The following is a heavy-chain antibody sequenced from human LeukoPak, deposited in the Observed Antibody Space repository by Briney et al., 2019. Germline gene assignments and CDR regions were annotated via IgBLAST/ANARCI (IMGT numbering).Heavy chain of an antibody. V-gene: IGHV3-23*01. D-gene: IGHD1-1*01. CDR1: GFTFSSHA. CDR2: ASGGGRKT. J-gene: IGHJ4*02. Sequence: PGGSLRLSCAASGFTFSSHAMSWVRQAPGKALEWLSAASGGGRKTWYPDPVKGRFIISRDNSKNTVYLQMKSMRVEDTALYYCVKELLEPTAIAENWGQGTLVTISS. CDR3: VKELLEPTAIAEN.